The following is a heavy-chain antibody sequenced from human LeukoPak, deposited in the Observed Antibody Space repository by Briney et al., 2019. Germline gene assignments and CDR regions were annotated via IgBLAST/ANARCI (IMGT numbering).Heavy chain of an antibody. V-gene: IGHV3-30*03. CDR2: MSYDGSKE. J-gene: IGHJ5*02. CDR1: GFTFSSYG. Sequence: PGRSLRLSCAASGFTFSSYGMHWVRQAPGKGLEWVAVMSYDGSKEYYADSVKGRFTISRDNSKNTLYLQMNSLRVKDTAVYYCLVWKHVFDRWGQGTLVTVSS. D-gene: IGHD5/OR15-5a*01. CDR3: LVWKHVFDR.